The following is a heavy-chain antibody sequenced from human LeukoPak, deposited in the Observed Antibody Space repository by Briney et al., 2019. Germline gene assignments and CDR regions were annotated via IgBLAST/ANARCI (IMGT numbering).Heavy chain of an antibody. CDR2: INHRGST. CDR1: GGSFRGYY. V-gene: IGHV4-34*01. J-gene: IGHJ4*02. D-gene: IGHD3-3*01. Sequence: SETLSLTCAVHGGSFRGYYWSWIRQPPGKGLEWIGEINHRGSTNYNPSLKSRVTISVDTSKNQFSLKLSSVTAADTAVYYCARDHPYTNYDFWNGSLRDPLWDYWGQGTLVTVSS. CDR3: ARDHPYTNYDFWNGSLRDPLWDY.